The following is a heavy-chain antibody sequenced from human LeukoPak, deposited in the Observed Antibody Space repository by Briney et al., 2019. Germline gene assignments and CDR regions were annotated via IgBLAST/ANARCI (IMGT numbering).Heavy chain of an antibody. V-gene: IGHV4-39*01. CDR1: GGSISSSSYY. D-gene: IGHD3-10*01. CDR3: ARLPARGFGEFNYFDY. J-gene: IGHJ4*02. CDR2: IYYSGST. Sequence: PSETLSLTCTVSGGSISSSSYYWGWIRQPPGKGLEWIGSIYYSGSTYYNPSLKSRVTISVDTSKNQFSLKLSSVTAADTAVYYCARLPARGFGEFNYFDYWGQGTLVTVSS.